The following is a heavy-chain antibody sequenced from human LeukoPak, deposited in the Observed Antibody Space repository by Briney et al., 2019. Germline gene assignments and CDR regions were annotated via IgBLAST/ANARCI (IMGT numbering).Heavy chain of an antibody. CDR1: GGSISTNY. CDR3: AIGSFDGCGYYVFDY. CDR2: IYNTGNT. Sequence: SETLSLTCSVSGGSISTNYWSWIRQPAGKGLQWIGRIYNTGNTNYSPSLESRVTMSADTSKNQFSLKLSSVTAADTAVYYCAIGSFDGCGYYVFDYWGRGSLVTVSS. V-gene: IGHV4-4*07. D-gene: IGHD3-22*01. J-gene: IGHJ4*02.